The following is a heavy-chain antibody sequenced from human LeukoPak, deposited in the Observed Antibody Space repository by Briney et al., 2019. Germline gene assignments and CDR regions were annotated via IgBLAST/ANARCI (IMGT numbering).Heavy chain of an antibody. Sequence: GGSLRLSCAASGFTFSSFWMNWVRQAPGKGLEWVANIKEDGSEKYYVDSVKGRFTISRDNAKNSLYLQMNSLRAVDTAVHYCARDLDPSSSPFPYYFDYWGQGTLVTVSS. CDR1: GFTFSSFW. V-gene: IGHV3-7*01. J-gene: IGHJ4*02. CDR2: IKEDGSEK. CDR3: ARDLDPSSSPFPYYFDY. D-gene: IGHD6-6*01.